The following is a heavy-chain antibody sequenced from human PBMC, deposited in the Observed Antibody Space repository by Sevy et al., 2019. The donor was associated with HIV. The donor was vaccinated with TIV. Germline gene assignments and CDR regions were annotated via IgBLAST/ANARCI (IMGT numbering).Heavy chain of an antibody. CDR1: GFTFSSYA. D-gene: IGHD6-25*01. J-gene: IGHJ5*02. CDR2: ISYDGSNK. Sequence: GGSLRLSCAASGFTFSSYAMHWVRQAPGKGLEWVAVISYDGSNKYYADSVKGRFTISRDNSKNTLYLQMNSLRAEDTAVYYCARSAVLYYWFDPWGQGTLVTVSS. CDR3: ARSAVLYYWFDP. V-gene: IGHV3-30*04.